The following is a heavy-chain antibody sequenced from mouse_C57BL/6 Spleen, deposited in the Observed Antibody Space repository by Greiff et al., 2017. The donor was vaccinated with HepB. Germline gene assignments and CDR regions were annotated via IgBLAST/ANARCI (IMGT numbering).Heavy chain of an antibody. J-gene: IGHJ4*01. CDR2: INPNYGTT. Sequence: VHVKQSGPELVKPGASVKISCKASGYSFTDYNMNWVKQSNGKSLEWIGVINPNYGTTSYNQKFKGKATLTVDQSSSTAYMQLNSLTSEDSAVYYGERSRQLRPPYYAMDYWGQGTSVTVSS. CDR1: GYSFTDYN. CDR3: ERSRQLRPPYYAMDY. V-gene: IGHV1-39*01. D-gene: IGHD3-2*02.